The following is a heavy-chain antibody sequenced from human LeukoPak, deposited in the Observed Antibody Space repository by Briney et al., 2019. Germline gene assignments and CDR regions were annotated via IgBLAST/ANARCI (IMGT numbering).Heavy chain of an antibody. CDR3: ARWSGYNYYYMDV. V-gene: IGHV1-18*01. J-gene: IGHJ6*03. CDR1: GYTFNNYG. D-gene: IGHD3-10*01. Sequence: ASVKVSCKASGYTFNNYGISWVRQAPGQGLEWMGWISTYTGNTNYAQKLQGRVTMTTDTSTSTAYMELRSLRSDDTAVYYCARWSGYNYYYMDVWGKGTTVTVSS. CDR2: ISTYTGNT.